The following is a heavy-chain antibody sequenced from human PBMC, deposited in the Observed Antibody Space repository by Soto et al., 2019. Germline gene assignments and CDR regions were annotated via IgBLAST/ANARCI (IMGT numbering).Heavy chain of an antibody. Sequence: EVQLLESGGGLVQPGGSLRLSCAASGFTFSSYAMSWVRQAPGKGLEWVSAISGSGGSTYYADSVKGRFTISRDNSKNTLYLQMNSLRAEDTAVYYCAKDNIVVVPAAPTRWFDPLGQGTLVTVSS. CDR2: ISGSGGST. V-gene: IGHV3-23*01. D-gene: IGHD2-2*01. J-gene: IGHJ5*02. CDR1: GFTFSSYA. CDR3: AKDNIVVVPAAPTRWFDP.